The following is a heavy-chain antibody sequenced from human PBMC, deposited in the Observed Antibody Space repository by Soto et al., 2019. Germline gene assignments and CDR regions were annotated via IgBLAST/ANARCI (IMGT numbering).Heavy chain of an antibody. V-gene: IGHV1-46*01. CDR2: INPSGGST. Sequence: ASVKVSCKASGYIFTSYSMHWVRQAPGQGLEWMGIINPSGGSTSYAQKFQGRVTMTRDTSTSTVYMELSSLRSEDTAVYYCARDRDGGGSFDYWGQGTLVTVSS. D-gene: IGHD3-22*01. J-gene: IGHJ4*02. CDR3: ARDRDGGGSFDY. CDR1: GYIFTSYS.